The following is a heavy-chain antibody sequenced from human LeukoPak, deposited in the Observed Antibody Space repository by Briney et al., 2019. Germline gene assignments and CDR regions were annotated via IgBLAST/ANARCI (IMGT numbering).Heavy chain of an antibody. CDR3: ARVIGGAIDH. Sequence: GGSLRLSCAASGFTFSLYSMTWVRQAPGRGLEWVANIAPDGSTQNYVDSLEGRFTISRDNPKNSLYLQMHSLRAEDAAVYYCARVIGGAIDHWGQGTLVTVSS. CDR1: GFTFSLYS. V-gene: IGHV3-7*01. J-gene: IGHJ4*02. CDR2: IAPDGSTQ. D-gene: IGHD1-26*01.